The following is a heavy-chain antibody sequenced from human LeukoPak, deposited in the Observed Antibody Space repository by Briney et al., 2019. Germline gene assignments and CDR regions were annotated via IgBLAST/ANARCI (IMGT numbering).Heavy chain of an antibody. CDR3: ARDDYSSSWVNWFDP. D-gene: IGHD6-13*01. CDR2: IHNSGST. CDR1: GGSISSSSYY. V-gene: IGHV4-39*02. J-gene: IGHJ5*02. Sequence: PSETLSLTCTVSGGSISSSSYYWGWTRQPPGKGLEWIGSIHNSGSTYYNPSLKSRVTISVDTSKNQFSLKLSSVTAADTAVYYCARDDYSSSWVNWFDPWGQGTLVTVSS.